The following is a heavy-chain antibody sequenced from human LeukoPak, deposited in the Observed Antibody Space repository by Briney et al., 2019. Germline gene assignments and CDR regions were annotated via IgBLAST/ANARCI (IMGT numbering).Heavy chain of an antibody. CDR1: GYTFTGYY. D-gene: IGHD4-17*01. J-gene: IGHJ4*02. CDR3: ARDYGVYYFDY. V-gene: IGHV1-2*02. CDR2: INPNSGGT. Sequence: ASVTVSLKASGYTFTGYYMHWVRQAPGQGLEWMGWINPNSGGTNYAQKFQGRVTMTRDTSINTAYMELSRLRSDDTAVYYCARDYGVYYFDYWGLGTLVTGSS.